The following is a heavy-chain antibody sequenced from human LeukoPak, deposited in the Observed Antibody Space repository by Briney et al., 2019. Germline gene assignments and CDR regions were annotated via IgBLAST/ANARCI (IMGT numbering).Heavy chain of an antibody. V-gene: IGHV1-18*01. J-gene: IGHJ6*02. CDR3: ARERTELNPPLPRMDV. Sequence: ASVKVSCKASGYTFTSYDINWVRQATGQGLEWMGWISAYNGNTNYAQKLQGRVTMTTDTSTSTAYMELRSLRSDDTAVYYCARERTELNPPLPRMDVWGQGTTVTVSS. CDR1: GYTFTSYD. D-gene: IGHD3/OR15-3a*01. CDR2: ISAYNGNT.